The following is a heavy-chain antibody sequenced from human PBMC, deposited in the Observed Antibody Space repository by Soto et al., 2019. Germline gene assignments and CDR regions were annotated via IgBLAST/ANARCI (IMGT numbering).Heavy chain of an antibody. Sequence: SETLSLTCTVSGDSISDNYWSWIRQSPGKGLEWIGYIYSSGSTNYNPSLKSRVTLSVDTSNNQFSLKLTSVTAADTAVYYSARVLLRGVLLRAHSHRFHPWGQVTLVTVS. J-gene: IGHJ5*02. V-gene: IGHV4-59*01. CDR2: IYSSGST. CDR1: GDSISDNY. CDR3: ARVLLRGVLLRAHSHRFHP. D-gene: IGHD3-10*01.